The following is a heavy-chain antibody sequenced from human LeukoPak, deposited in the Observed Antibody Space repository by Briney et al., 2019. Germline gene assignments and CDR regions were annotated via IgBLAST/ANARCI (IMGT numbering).Heavy chain of an antibody. J-gene: IGHJ4*02. CDR1: GGTFSSYA. D-gene: IGHD4-17*01. CDR2: IIPIFGTA. V-gene: IGHV1-69*13. Sequence: SVKVSCKASGGTFSSYAISWVRQAPGQGLEWMGGIIPIFGTANYAQKFQGRVTITADESTGTAYMELSSLRSEDTAVYYCARVKGDYNSYYFDYWGQGTLVTVSS. CDR3: ARVKGDYNSYYFDY.